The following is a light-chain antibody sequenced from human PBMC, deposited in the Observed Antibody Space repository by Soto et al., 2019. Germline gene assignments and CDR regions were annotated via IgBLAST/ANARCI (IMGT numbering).Light chain of an antibody. CDR2: AAS. J-gene: IGKJ1*01. CDR3: QQSYSTPWT. V-gene: IGKV1-39*01. CDR1: QGISSY. Sequence: DIQLTQSPSFLSASLGDRFTITCLSSQGISSYLAWYQQKAGKAPKLLIYAASSLQSGVPSRFSGSGSGTDFTLTISSLQPEDFATYYCQQSYSTPWTFGQGTKVDI.